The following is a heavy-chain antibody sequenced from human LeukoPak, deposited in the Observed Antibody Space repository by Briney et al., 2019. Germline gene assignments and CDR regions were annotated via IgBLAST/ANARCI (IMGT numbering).Heavy chain of an antibody. Sequence: GGSLKLSCAASGFTFSSYSMNWVRQAPGKGLEWVSSISSSSSYIYYADSVKGRFTISRDNAKNSLYLQMNSLRAEDTAVYYCARGLFDYFDYWGQGTLVTVSS. CDR3: ARGLFDYFDY. CDR1: GFTFSSYS. CDR2: ISSSSSYI. J-gene: IGHJ4*02. V-gene: IGHV3-21*01.